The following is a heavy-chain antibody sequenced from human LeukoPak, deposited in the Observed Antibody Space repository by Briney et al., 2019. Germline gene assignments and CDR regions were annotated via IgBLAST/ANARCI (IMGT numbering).Heavy chain of an antibody. V-gene: IGHV4-4*02. CDR2: INHSGST. J-gene: IGHJ6*02. Sequence: SETLSLTCAVSGGSIINSNWWSWVRQPPGKGLEWIGEINHSGSTNYNPSLKSRVTISVDTSKNQFSLKLSSVTAADTAVYYCARGRLGGYCSSTSCYAPYYYYGMDVWGQGTTVTVSS. CDR3: ARGRLGGYCSSTSCYAPYYYYGMDV. CDR1: GGSIINSNW. D-gene: IGHD2-2*01.